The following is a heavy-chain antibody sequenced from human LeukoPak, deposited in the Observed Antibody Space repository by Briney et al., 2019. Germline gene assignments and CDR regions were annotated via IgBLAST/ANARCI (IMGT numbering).Heavy chain of an antibody. J-gene: IGHJ6*03. V-gene: IGHV4-39*07. CDR2: IYYSGST. CDR1: GGSISSSSYY. Sequence: SETLSLTCTVSGGSISSSSYYWGWIRQPPGKGLEWIGSIYYSGSTYYNPSLKSRVTISVDTSKSQFSLKLSSVTAADTAVYYCARANPPHYYMDVWGKGTTVTISS. CDR3: ARANPPHYYMDV. D-gene: IGHD1-14*01.